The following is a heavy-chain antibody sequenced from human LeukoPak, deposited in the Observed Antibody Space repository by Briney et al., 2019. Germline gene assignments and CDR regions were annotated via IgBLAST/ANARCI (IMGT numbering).Heavy chain of an antibody. Sequence: GASLKISCKGSGYSFSSYWIAWVHQMPGKGLEWMGIIYPGDSDTRYSPSFQGQVTISADKSISTAYLQWSSLKASDTAMYYCASLGSGSYYREFDPWGQGTLVTVSS. CDR2: IYPGDSDT. D-gene: IGHD3-10*01. CDR1: GYSFSSYW. V-gene: IGHV5-51*07. J-gene: IGHJ5*02. CDR3: ASLGSGSYYREFDP.